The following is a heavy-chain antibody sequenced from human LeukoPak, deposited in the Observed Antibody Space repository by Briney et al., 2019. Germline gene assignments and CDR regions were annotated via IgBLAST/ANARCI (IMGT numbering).Heavy chain of an antibody. CDR2: INHSGST. J-gene: IGHJ5*02. CDR3: ARGDDYGDYLSNWFDP. Sequence: PSETLSLTCAVSGGSFRSYYWSWIRQAPGRGLEWIGEINHSGSTNYNPSLKSRVTISVDTSKNQFSLKLSSVTAADTAVYYCARGDDYGDYLSNWFDPWGQGTLVTVSS. D-gene: IGHD4-17*01. V-gene: IGHV4-34*01. CDR1: GGSFRSYY.